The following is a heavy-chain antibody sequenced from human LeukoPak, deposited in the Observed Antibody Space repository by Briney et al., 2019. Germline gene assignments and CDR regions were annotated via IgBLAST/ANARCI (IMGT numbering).Heavy chain of an antibody. J-gene: IGHJ4*02. CDR1: GFTFGSYA. D-gene: IGHD3-22*01. Sequence: GGSLRLSCAASGFTFGSYAMGWVRRAPGKGLEWVAVISYGGSNKNYADSVKGRFTISRDNSKNTLYVQMNSLRAEDTAVYYCARSLTYYYDSSGPIDYWGQGTLVTVSS. CDR2: ISYGGSNK. CDR3: ARSLTYYYDSSGPIDY. V-gene: IGHV3-30*03.